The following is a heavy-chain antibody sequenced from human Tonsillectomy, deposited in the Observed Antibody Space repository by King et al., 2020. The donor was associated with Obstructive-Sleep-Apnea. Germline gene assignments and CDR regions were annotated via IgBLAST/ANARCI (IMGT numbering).Heavy chain of an antibody. D-gene: IGHD2-2*01. CDR3: ARDGRYCSRTSCYAGGGYYGMDV. J-gene: IGHJ6*02. Sequence: VQLVESGGGVVQPGRSLRLSCAASGFTFSYYGMHWVRQAPGKGLEWVAVIWYDGSNKYYADSVKGRFTISRDNSKDKLFLQMNSLRAEDTAVYYCARDGRYCSRTSCYAGGGYYGMDVWGQGTTVTVPS. CDR2: IWYDGSNK. CDR1: GFTFSYYG. V-gene: IGHV3-33*01.